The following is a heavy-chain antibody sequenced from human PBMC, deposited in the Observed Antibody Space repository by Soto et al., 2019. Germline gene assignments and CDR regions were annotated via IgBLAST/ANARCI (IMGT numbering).Heavy chain of an antibody. CDR3: ARDVTYYYDSSGYQRWFDP. CDR2: IYYSGST. V-gene: IGHV4-30-4*01. CDR1: GGSISSGDYY. J-gene: IGHJ5*02. D-gene: IGHD3-22*01. Sequence: PSETLSLTCTVSGGSISSGDYYWSWIRQPPGKGLEWIGYIYYSGSTYYNPSLKSRVTISVDTSKNQFSLKLSSVTAADTAVYYCARDVTYYYDSSGYQRWFDPWGQGTLVTVSS.